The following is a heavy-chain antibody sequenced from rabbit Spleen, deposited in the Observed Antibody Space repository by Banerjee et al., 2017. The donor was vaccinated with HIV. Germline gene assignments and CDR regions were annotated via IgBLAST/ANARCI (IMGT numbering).Heavy chain of an antibody. D-gene: IGHD2-1*01. Sequence: PLAVPGGDLVEPGASLTHPCTACGVSFRRYYYMCWVRPAPGTGLEWIACIDSGSCGFTYFASWAKGRFTISKTSSTTVTLQMTSLTAADTATYFCARSTYGYDDYGDLYYAAMDLWGPGTLVTVS. CDR1: GVSFRRYYY. CDR2: IDSGSCGFT. V-gene: IGHV1S40*01. CDR3: ARSTYGYDDYGDLYYAAMDL. J-gene: IGHJ6*01.